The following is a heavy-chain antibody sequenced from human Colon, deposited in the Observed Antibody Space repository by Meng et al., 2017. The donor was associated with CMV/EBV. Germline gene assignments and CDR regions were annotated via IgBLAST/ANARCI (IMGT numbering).Heavy chain of an antibody. CDR3: ARATTERSYIVVVPAVDAFDI. Sequence: SETLSLTCTVSGGSISSSSYYWGWIRQPPGKGLEWIGSIYYSGSTYYNPSLKSRVTISVDTSKHQFSLKLSSVTAADTSVYYCARATTERSYIVVVPAVDAFDIWGQGTMVTVSS. CDR2: IYYSGST. D-gene: IGHD2-2*01. CDR1: GGSISSSSYY. J-gene: IGHJ3*02. V-gene: IGHV4-39*07.